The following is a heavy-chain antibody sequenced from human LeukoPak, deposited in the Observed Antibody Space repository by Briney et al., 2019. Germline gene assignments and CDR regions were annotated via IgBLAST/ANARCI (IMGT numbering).Heavy chain of an antibody. CDR3: ARHAVYAGSGWAFDY. Sequence: SETLSLTCSVYGGSFSGYYWSWIRQPPGKGLEWIGEINHSGSTNYNPSLKSRVTISVDTSKNQFSLNLNSVTAADTAVYYCARHAVYAGSGWAFDYWGQGTLVTVSS. V-gene: IGHV4-34*01. J-gene: IGHJ4*02. D-gene: IGHD6-19*01. CDR1: GGSFSGYY. CDR2: INHSGST.